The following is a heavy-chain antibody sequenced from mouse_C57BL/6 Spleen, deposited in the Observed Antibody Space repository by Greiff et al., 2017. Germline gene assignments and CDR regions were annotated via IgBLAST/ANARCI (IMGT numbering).Heavy chain of an antibody. CDR2: ISYSGST. D-gene: IGHD1-1*01. Sequence: EVQLQQSGPGMVKPSQSLSLTCTVTGYSITSGYDWHWIRHFPGNKLEWMGYISYSGSTNYNPSLKSRISITHDTSKNHFFLKLNSVTTEDTATYYCAILVVDYAMDYWGQGTSVTVSS. CDR3: AILVVDYAMDY. V-gene: IGHV3-1*01. J-gene: IGHJ4*01. CDR1: GYSITSGYD.